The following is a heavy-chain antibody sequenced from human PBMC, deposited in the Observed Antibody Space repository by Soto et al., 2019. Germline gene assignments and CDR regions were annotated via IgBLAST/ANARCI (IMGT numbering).Heavy chain of an antibody. V-gene: IGHV4-59*08. CDR3: ARRGRRDNHWNDFDY. D-gene: IGHD1-1*01. Sequence: QVQLQESGPGLVKPSETLSLTCTVSGGSISSYYWSWIRQPPGKGLEWIGYISYSGSTNYNPSLNSRVTISVDTAKNQFSLKRSAVTAADTAVYYCARRGRRDNHWNDFDYWGQGTLVTVSS. CDR1: GGSISSYY. J-gene: IGHJ4*02. CDR2: ISYSGST.